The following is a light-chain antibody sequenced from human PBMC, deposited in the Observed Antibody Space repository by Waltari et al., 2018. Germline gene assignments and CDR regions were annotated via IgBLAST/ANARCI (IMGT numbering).Light chain of an antibody. CDR3: TSYTSTNTVI. Sequence: QSALTQPASVSGSPGQSITISCAGTSSDIGGYNYVSWYQQHPGKAPKLIIFDVTRWPSGVSHLLSGSKSGNTASLTISGLQAEDEADYYCTSYTSTNTVIFGGGTKVTVL. CDR2: DVT. CDR1: SSDIGGYNY. V-gene: IGLV2-14*03. J-gene: IGLJ2*01.